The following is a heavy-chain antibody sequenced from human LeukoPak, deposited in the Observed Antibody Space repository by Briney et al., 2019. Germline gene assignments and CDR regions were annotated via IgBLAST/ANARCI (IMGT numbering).Heavy chain of an antibody. Sequence: SETLSLTCTVSGGSISSYYWSWIRQPPGKGLEWIGYIYYSGSTNYNPSLKGRVTISVDTSKNQFSLKLSSVTAADTAVYYCARAEPDTAMTYFDYWGQGTLVTVSS. CDR3: ARAEPDTAMTYFDY. J-gene: IGHJ4*02. D-gene: IGHD5-18*01. V-gene: IGHV4-59*08. CDR2: IYYSGST. CDR1: GGSISSYY.